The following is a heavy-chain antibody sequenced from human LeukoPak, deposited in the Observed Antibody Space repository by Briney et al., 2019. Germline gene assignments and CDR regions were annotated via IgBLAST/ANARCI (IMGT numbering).Heavy chain of an antibody. J-gene: IGHJ4*02. CDR1: GFTFSSYG. V-gene: IGHV3-30*18. Sequence: GGSLRLSCAASGFTFSSYGMHWVRQAPGKGLEWVAVISYDGSNKYYADSVKGRFTISRDNSKNTLYLQMNSLRAEDTAVHYCAKGIAGSRPPFDYWGQGTLVTVSS. CDR3: AKGIAGSRPPFDY. CDR2: ISYDGSNK.